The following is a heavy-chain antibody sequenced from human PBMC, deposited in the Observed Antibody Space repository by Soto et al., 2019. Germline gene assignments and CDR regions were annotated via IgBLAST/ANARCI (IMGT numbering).Heavy chain of an antibody. V-gene: IGHV4-4*01. D-gene: IGHD5-12*01. Sequence: XETLSLTCAVSGFSIDSSHWWNWVRQPPVKGLEWIGETYDNGFTNYNPSLKSRVTISVDKSKNQFSLTLSSVTAADTAVYFCASVELATNRSYYNGMDVWGQGTTVTVSS. CDR2: TYDNGFT. CDR1: GFSIDSSHW. CDR3: ASVELATNRSYYNGMDV. J-gene: IGHJ6*02.